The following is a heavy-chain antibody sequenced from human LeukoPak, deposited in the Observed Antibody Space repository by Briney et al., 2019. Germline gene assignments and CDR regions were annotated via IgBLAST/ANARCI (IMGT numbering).Heavy chain of an antibody. D-gene: IGHD3-10*01. J-gene: IGHJ6*03. Sequence: GRSLRLSCTASGFTFGDYSMNWVRQAPGKGLEWVSGISWNSGSIGYADSVKGRFTISRDNAKNSLYLQMNSLRAEDTALYYCAKDYGSGGYYYYYMDVWGKGTTVTISS. CDR1: GFTFGDYS. CDR3: AKDYGSGGYYYYYMDV. CDR2: ISWNSGSI. V-gene: IGHV3-9*01.